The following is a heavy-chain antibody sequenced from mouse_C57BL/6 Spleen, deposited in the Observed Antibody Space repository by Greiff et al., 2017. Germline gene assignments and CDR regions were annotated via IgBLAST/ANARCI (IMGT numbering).Heavy chain of an antibody. Sequence: QVQLQQSGAELMKPGASVKLSCKATGYTFTGYWIEWVKQRPGHGLEWIGEILPGSGSTNYNEKFKGKATFTADTSSNTAYMQLSSLTTEDSAIYYCASPVYYDHDGYYCDYWGQGTTLTVSS. J-gene: IGHJ2*01. V-gene: IGHV1-9*01. CDR1: GYTFTGYW. CDR2: ILPGSGST. CDR3: ASPVYYDHDGYYCDY. D-gene: IGHD2-4*01.